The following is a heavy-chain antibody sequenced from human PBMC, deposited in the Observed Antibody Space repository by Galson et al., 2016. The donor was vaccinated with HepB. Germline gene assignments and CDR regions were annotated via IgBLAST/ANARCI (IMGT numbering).Heavy chain of an antibody. Sequence: SETLSLTCTVSSGSISSSSWYWAWIRQSPGKGLEWIGTIYYRGTTYYNPSLNSRVTISLDTSDTDFSLKLNSVTAADTAVYYCARLGRGRFMEWGEIPEIWFDPWGPGKLVTVSS. CDR2: IYYRGTT. CDR3: ARLGRGRFMEWGEIPEIWFDP. J-gene: IGHJ5*02. CDR1: SGSISSSSWY. V-gene: IGHV4-39*02. D-gene: IGHD3-3*01.